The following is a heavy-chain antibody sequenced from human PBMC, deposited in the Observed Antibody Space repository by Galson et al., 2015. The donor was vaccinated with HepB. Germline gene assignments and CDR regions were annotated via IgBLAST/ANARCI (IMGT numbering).Heavy chain of an antibody. Sequence: SLRLSCAASGFTFSSYAMSWVRQAPGKGLEWASAISGSGGSTYYADSVKGRFTISRDNSKNTLYLQMNSLRAEDTAVYYCAKDIVVVPAATYYFDYWGQGTLVTVSS. V-gene: IGHV3-23*01. J-gene: IGHJ4*02. CDR2: ISGSGGST. CDR3: AKDIVVVPAATYYFDY. CDR1: GFTFSSYA. D-gene: IGHD2-2*01.